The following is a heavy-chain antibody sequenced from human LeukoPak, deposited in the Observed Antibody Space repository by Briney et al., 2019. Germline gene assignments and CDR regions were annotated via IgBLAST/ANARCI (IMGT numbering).Heavy chain of an antibody. Sequence: ASVTVSCKASGGTFSSYAISWVRQAPGQGLEWMGRIIPILGIANYAQKFQGRVTITADKSTSTAYMELSSLRSEDTAVYYCARESDDSSGYYPDYWGQGTLVTVSS. V-gene: IGHV1-69*04. J-gene: IGHJ4*02. CDR2: IIPILGIA. CDR1: GGTFSSYA. D-gene: IGHD3-22*01. CDR3: ARESDDSSGYYPDY.